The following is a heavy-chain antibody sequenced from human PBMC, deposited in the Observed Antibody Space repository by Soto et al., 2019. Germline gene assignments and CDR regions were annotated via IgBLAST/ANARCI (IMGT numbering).Heavy chain of an antibody. CDR3: ARDSPRILIVVPAAPNWFDP. CDR1: GFTFSSYW. CDR2: IKQDGSEK. Sequence: PGGSLRLSCAASGFTFSSYWMSWVRQAPGKGLEWVANIKQDGSEKYYVDSVKGRFTISRDNAKNSLYLQMNSLRAEDTAVYYCARDSPRILIVVPAAPNWFDPWGQGTLVTVSS. D-gene: IGHD2-2*01. V-gene: IGHV3-7*05. J-gene: IGHJ5*02.